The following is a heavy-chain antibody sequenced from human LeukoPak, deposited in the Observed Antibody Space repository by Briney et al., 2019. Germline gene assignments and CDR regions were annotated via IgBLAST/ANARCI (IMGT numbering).Heavy chain of an antibody. CDR2: INYSGST. CDR1: GGPITNYY. CDR3: ARNRDDYVWGSHRYGWFDP. J-gene: IGHJ5*02. V-gene: IGHV4-59*01. Sequence: PSETLSLTCTVSGGPITNYYWSWIRQPPGKGLEWIGYINYSGSTNYNPSLKSRVTISVDTSKNQFSLKLSSVTAADTAVYYCARNRDDYVWGSHRYGWFDPWGQGTLVTVSS. D-gene: IGHD3-16*02.